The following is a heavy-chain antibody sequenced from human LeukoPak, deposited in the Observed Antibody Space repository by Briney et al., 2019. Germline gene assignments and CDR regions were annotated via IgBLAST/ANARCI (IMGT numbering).Heavy chain of an antibody. CDR2: ISGAYNGNT. V-gene: IGHV1-18*01. Sequence: GASVKVSCKASGYTVNSYGISWVRQAPGQGLEWMGWISGAYNGNTDYAQKLQGRVSMTTDTSTSTAYMELRSLRSDDTAVYYCARTNTMVRGVIYYYYGLDVWGQGTTVTVSS. J-gene: IGHJ6*02. CDR1: GYTVNSYG. CDR3: ARTNTMVRGVIYYYYGLDV. D-gene: IGHD3-10*01.